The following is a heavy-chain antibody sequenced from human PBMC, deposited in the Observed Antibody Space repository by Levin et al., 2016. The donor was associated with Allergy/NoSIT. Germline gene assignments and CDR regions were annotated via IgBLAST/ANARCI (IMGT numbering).Heavy chain of an antibody. J-gene: IGHJ6*02. CDR2: INHSGST. V-gene: IGHV4-34*01. D-gene: IGHD2-8*02. CDR1: GGSFSGYY. Sequence: SETLSLTCAVYGGSFSGYYWSWIRQPPGKGLEWIGEINHSGSTNYNPSLKSRVTISVDTSKNQFSLKLSSVTAADTAVYYCARGRTGYYYYGMDVWGQGTTVTVSS. CDR3: ARGRTGYYYYGMDV.